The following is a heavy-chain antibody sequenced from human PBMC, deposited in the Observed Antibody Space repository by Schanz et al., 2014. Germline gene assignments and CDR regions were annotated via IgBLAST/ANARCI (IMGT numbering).Heavy chain of an antibody. V-gene: IGHV3-53*01. Sequence: EVQLVESGGGLIQPGGSLRLSCAVSGFTVNTNYMSWVRQAPGKGLEWISSMYINSGSTQYADSVKGRFIISRDSSKNTLFLQMNSLRAEDTALYYCASRSLANFDYWGQGTLVTVSS. CDR3: ASRSLANFDY. J-gene: IGHJ4*02. CDR2: MYINSGST. D-gene: IGHD3-16*02. CDR1: GFTVNTNY.